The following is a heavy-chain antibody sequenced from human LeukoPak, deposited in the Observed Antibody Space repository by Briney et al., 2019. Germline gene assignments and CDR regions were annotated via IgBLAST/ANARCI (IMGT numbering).Heavy chain of an antibody. CDR3: ASHSSSWYGFDY. V-gene: IGHV3-30*03. CDR2: ISYDGSNK. Sequence: GRSLRLSCAASGFTFSGYGMHWVRQAPGKGLEWVAVISYDGSNKYSADSVKGRFTISRDNSKNTLYLQMNSLRAEDTAVYYCASHSSSWYGFDYWGQGTLVTVSS. CDR1: GFTFSGYG. D-gene: IGHD6-13*01. J-gene: IGHJ4*02.